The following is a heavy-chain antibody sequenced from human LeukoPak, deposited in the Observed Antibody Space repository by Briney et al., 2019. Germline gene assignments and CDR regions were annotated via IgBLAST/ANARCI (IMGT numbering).Heavy chain of an antibody. D-gene: IGHD1-26*01. Sequence: ASVKVSCKASGGTFSSYAISWVRQAPGQGLEWMGWMNPNSGNTGYAQKFQGRVTMTRNTSISTAYMELSSLRSEDTAVYYCATVFWVGATSNDAFDIWGQGTMVTVSS. CDR1: GGTFSSYA. J-gene: IGHJ3*02. V-gene: IGHV1-8*02. CDR3: ATVFWVGATSNDAFDI. CDR2: MNPNSGNT.